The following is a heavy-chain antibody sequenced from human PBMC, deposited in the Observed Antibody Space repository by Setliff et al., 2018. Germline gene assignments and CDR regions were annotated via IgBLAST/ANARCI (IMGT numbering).Heavy chain of an antibody. CDR3: ARLGITMVKGVIPDY. V-gene: IGHV4-59*02. CDR1: GGSVNDYY. Sequence: SETLSLTCTVSGGSVNDYYWSWIRRPPGKGLEWIGYSYYLGATKYTPSLKGRFTTSRDNAKNSLSLQMNGLRPEDTAVYYCARLGITMVKGVIPDYWGQGTLVTVSS. J-gene: IGHJ4*02. D-gene: IGHD3-10*01. CDR2: SYYLGAT.